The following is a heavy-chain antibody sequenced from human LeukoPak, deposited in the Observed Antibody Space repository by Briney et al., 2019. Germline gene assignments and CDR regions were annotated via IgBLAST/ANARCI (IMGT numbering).Heavy chain of an antibody. J-gene: IGHJ3*02. CDR2: IKQDGSEK. Sequence: PGGSLRLSCAASGFTFSSYWMSWVRQAPGKGLEWVANIKQDGSEKYYVDSVKGRFTISRDNSKNTLYLRVNSLRTEDTAVYYCAKDRRPTYYSDSSGYYFRDAFDMWGQGTMVTVSS. V-gene: IGHV3-7*03. CDR1: GFTFSSYW. D-gene: IGHD3-22*01. CDR3: AKDRRPTYYSDSSGYYFRDAFDM.